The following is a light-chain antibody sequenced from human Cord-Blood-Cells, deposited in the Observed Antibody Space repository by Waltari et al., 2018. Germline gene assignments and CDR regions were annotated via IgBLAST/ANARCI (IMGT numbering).Light chain of an antibody. J-gene: IGLJ3*02. CDR3: SSYTSSSTWV. Sequence: QSALTQSASVSGSPGQSITISCPVTGLDVGGFKCVTWYQHHPGKAPKLMIYDVSNRPSGVSNRFSGSKSGNTASLTISGLQAEDEADYYCSSYTSSSTWVFGGGTKLTVL. V-gene: IGLV2-14*03. CDR1: GLDVGGFKC. CDR2: DVS.